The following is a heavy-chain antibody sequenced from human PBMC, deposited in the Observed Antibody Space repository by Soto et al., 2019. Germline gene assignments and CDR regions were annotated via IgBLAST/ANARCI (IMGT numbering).Heavy chain of an antibody. CDR2: IYYSGST. J-gene: IGHJ6*02. V-gene: IGHV4-30-4*01. CDR1: GGSISSGDYY. Sequence: SETLSLTCTVSGGSISSGDYYWSWIHQPPGKGLEWIGYIYYSGSTYYNPSLKSRVTISVDTSKNQFSLKLSSVTAADTAVYYCARDRHGGTPQYYYYYYGMDVWGQGTTVTVS. CDR3: ARDRHGGTPQYYYYYYGMDV. D-gene: IGHD3-16*01.